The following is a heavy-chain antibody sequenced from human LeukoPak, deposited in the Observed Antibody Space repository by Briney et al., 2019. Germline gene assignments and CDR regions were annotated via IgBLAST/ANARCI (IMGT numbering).Heavy chain of an antibody. CDR1: AFTFGDYY. CDR2: IGGTGSPI. CDR3: ARIGVTTGFDY. Sequence: GGSLRLYCTASAFTFGDYYMTWVRQAPGKGLEWLSYIGGTGSPIYYADSLKGRLTIYRDNAKKSLFLQMNSLRAEDTAIYCCARIGVTTGFDYWGPGTLVTVSS. V-gene: IGHV3-11*04. J-gene: IGHJ4*02. D-gene: IGHD4-11*01.